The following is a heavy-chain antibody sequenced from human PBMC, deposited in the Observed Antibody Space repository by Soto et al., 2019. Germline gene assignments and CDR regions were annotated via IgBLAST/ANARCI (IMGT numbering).Heavy chain of an antibody. V-gene: IGHV3-48*01. CDR2: ISSSSSTI. Sequence: GGSLRLSCAASGFTFSSYSMNWVRQAPGKGLEWVSYISSSSSTIYYADSVKGRFTISRDNAKNSLYLQMNSLRAEDTAVYYCARVIAYGDYGIGWYFDLWGRGTLVTVSS. D-gene: IGHD4-17*01. CDR3: ARVIAYGDYGIGWYFDL. CDR1: GFTFSSYS. J-gene: IGHJ2*01.